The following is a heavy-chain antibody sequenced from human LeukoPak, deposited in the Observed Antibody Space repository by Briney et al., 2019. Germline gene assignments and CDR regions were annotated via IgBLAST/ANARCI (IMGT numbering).Heavy chain of an antibody. D-gene: IGHD3-10*01. V-gene: IGHV3-23*01. CDR3: AKRTIFRSDNYYID. Sequence: PGGSLRLSCAASGFNFSSYAMNWVRQPPGKGLESISGISASGGSTYYADSVKGRLTISRDNSKNTLYLQMNSLRAEDTAVYCCAKRTIFRSDNYYIDWGQGTLVTVSS. CDR2: ISASGGST. CDR1: GFNFSSYA. J-gene: IGHJ4*02.